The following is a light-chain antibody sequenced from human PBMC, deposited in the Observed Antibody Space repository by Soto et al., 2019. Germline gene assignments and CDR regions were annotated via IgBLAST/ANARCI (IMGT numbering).Light chain of an antibody. J-gene: IGKJ5*01. Sequence: DIQMTQSPSAMSASVGERVTITCRASQGISNYLAWFQQKPGKVPKRLIYGASSLQSGVPSRFSGTGSGTEFTLTISSLQPEDFATYYCQQHGQWPITFGQGTRLEIK. V-gene: IGKV1-17*03. CDR3: QQHGQWPIT. CDR1: QGISNY. CDR2: GAS.